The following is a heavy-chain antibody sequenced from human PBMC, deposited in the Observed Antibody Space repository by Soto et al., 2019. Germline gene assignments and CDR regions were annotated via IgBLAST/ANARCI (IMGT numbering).Heavy chain of an antibody. J-gene: IGHJ4*02. CDR1: GFTFSSYG. D-gene: IGHD5-18*01. V-gene: IGHV3-33*01. CDR2: IWYDGSNK. CDR3: AREDTAMVTSPLDY. Sequence: QVQLVESGGGVVQPGRSLRLSCAASGFTFSSYGMHWVRQAPGKGLAWVAVIWYDGSNKYYADSVKGRFTISRDNSKNTLYLQMNSLRAEDTAVYYCAREDTAMVTSPLDYWGQGTLVTVSS.